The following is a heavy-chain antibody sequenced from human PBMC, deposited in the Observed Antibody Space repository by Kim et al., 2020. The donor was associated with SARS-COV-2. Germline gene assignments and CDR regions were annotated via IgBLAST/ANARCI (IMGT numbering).Heavy chain of an antibody. D-gene: IGHD1-7*01. V-gene: IGHV3-33*06. CDR1: GFTFSSYA. J-gene: IGHJ4*02. CDR3: AKGGGIYNWNYDPEYYFDY. CDR2: IWYDGSNK. Sequence: GGSLRLSCAASGFTFSSYAMHWVRQAPGKGLEWVAVIWYDGSNKYYADSVKGRFTISRDNSKNTLYLQMNSLRAEDTAVYYCAKGGGIYNWNYDPEYYFDYWGQGTLVTVSS.